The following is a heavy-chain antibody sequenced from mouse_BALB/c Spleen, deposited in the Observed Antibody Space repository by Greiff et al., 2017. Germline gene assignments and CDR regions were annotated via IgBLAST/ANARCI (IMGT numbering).Heavy chain of an antibody. CDR1: GYSITSDYA. CDR2: ISYSGST. Sequence: EVQGVESGPGLVKPSQSLSLTCTVTGYSITSDYAWNWIRQFPGNKLEWMGYISYSGSTSYNPSLKSRISITRDTSKNQFFLQLNSVTTEDTATYYCAINWDHYAMDYWGQGTSVTVSS. CDR3: AINWDHYAMDY. J-gene: IGHJ4*01. D-gene: IGHD4-1*01. V-gene: IGHV3-2*02.